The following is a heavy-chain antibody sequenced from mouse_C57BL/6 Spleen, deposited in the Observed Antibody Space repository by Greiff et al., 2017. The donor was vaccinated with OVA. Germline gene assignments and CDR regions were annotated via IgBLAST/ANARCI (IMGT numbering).Heavy chain of an antibody. J-gene: IGHJ3*01. CDR3: ARGGDYDRAWFAY. D-gene: IGHD2-4*01. Sequence: VQLQQSGAELVKPGASVKLSCTASGFNIKDYYMHWVKQRTEQGLEWIGRIDPEDGENKYAPKFQGKATITADTSSNTAYLQLSSLTSEDTAVYYCARGGDYDRAWFAYWGQGTLVTVSA. CDR1: GFNIKDYY. CDR2: IDPEDGEN. V-gene: IGHV14-2*01.